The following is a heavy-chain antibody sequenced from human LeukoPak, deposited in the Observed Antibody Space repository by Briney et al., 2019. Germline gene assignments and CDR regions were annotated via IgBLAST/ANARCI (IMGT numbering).Heavy chain of an antibody. V-gene: IGHV1-18*01. CDR2: ISAYNGNT. J-gene: IGHJ6*03. CDR1: GYTFTSYG. CDR3: ARDYDKREYYYYMDV. Sequence: GASVKVSCKASGYTFTSYGISWVRQAPGQGLEWMGWISAYNGNTNYAQKLQGRVIMTTDTSTSTAYMELRSLRSDDTAVYYCARDYDKREYYYYMDVWGKGTTVTVSS. D-gene: IGHD3-9*01.